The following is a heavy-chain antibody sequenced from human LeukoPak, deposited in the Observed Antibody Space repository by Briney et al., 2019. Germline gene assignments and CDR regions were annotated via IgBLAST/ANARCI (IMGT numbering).Heavy chain of an antibody. V-gene: IGHV4-4*02. CDR3: ARDSTPQRLFFFDY. CDR1: GGSISSSNW. D-gene: IGHD3-3*01. Sequence: SETLSLTCAVSGGSISSSNWWSWVRQPPGKGLEWIGEIYHSGSTNYNPSLKSRVTISVDKSKNQFSLKLSSVTAADTAVYYCARDSTPQRLFFFDYWGQGTLVTVSS. J-gene: IGHJ4*02. CDR2: IYHSGST.